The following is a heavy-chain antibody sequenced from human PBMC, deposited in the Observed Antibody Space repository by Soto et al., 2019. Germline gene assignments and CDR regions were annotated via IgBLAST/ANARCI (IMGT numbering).Heavy chain of an antibody. Sequence: GSLRLSCAASGFTFSSYAMHWVRQAPGKGLEWVAVISYDGSNKYYADSVKGRFTISRDNAKNSLYLQMNSLRAEDTAVYYCARATFLGYCSSTSCSEGMDVWGQGTTVTVSS. D-gene: IGHD2-2*01. CDR1: GFTFSSYA. J-gene: IGHJ6*02. V-gene: IGHV3-30-3*01. CDR2: ISYDGSNK. CDR3: ARATFLGYCSSTSCSEGMDV.